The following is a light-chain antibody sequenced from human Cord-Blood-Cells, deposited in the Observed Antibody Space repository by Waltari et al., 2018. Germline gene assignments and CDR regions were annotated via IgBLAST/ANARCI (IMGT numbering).Light chain of an antibody. J-gene: IGKJ4*01. CDR2: DAS. CDR1: QSVSSY. V-gene: IGKV3-11*01. CDR3: QQRSNWLT. Sequence: EIVLTQFPATLSLSPGERPTLSCRASQSVSSYLAWYQQKPGQAPRLLIYDASNRATGIPARFSGSGSGTDFTLTISSLEPEDFAVYYCQQRSNWLTFGGGTKVEIK.